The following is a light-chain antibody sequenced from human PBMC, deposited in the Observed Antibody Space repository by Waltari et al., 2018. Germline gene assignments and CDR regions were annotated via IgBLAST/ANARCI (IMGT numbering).Light chain of an antibody. Sequence: DIQMTQSPSTLSASVGYRVTITCRASQSVSPWLAWYQQKPETAPKLLIYDVSTLESGVPSRFSGSASGTEFTLTISSLQPDDFATYYCQQYNSFYLAFGQGTRVEIK. V-gene: IGKV1-5*01. CDR3: QQYNSFYLA. J-gene: IGKJ1*01. CDR1: QSVSPW. CDR2: DVS.